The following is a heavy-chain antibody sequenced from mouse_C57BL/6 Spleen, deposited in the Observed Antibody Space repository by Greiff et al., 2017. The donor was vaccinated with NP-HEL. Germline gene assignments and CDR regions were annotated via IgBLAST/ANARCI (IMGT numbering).Heavy chain of an antibody. CDR1: GYTFTSYW. J-gene: IGHJ1*03. Sequence: QVQLQQSGAELVKPGASVKLSCKASGYTFTSYWMQWVKQRPGQGLEWIGEIDPSDSYTNYNQKFKGKATLTVDTSSSTAYMQLSSLTSEDSAVYYCARGGVYDRYFDVWGTGTTVTVSS. D-gene: IGHD2-12*01. V-gene: IGHV1-50*01. CDR2: IDPSDSYT. CDR3: ARGGVYDRYFDV.